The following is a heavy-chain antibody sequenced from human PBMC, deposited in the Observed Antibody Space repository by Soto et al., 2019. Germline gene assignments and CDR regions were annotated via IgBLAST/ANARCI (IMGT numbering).Heavy chain of an antibody. CDR2: IFHSGST. Sequence: QVQLQESGPGLVKPSGTLSLTCAVFAGSISNSNWWTWVRQPPGKGLDWIGEIFHSGSTNYNSSLMGRVTISVDKANNQFSLKLSSVNAADTAVYYCAHRPIVGAAIWGQGTLVTVSS. D-gene: IGHD1-26*01. CDR3: AHRPIVGAAI. J-gene: IGHJ4*02. V-gene: IGHV4-4*02. CDR1: AGSISNSNW.